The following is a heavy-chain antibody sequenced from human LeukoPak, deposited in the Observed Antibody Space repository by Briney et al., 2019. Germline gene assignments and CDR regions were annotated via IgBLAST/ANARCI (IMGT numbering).Heavy chain of an antibody. D-gene: IGHD3-10*01. CDR3: ARHKHRSYGSGIDWFDP. J-gene: IGHJ5*02. V-gene: IGHV4-59*08. CDR1: GGSMSTYY. CDR2: IYYSGST. Sequence: SETLSLTCTVSGGSMSTYYWSWIRQPPEKGLEWIGYIYYSGSTNYNPSLKSRVIISVDTSKNQFSLKLSSVTAADTAVYYCARHKHRSYGSGIDWFDPWGQGTLVTVSS.